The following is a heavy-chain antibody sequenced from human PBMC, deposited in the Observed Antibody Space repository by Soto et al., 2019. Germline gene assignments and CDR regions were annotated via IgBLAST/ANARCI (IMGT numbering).Heavy chain of an antibody. V-gene: IGHV1-3*01. J-gene: IGHJ4*02. CDR3: ARVTPPHYYGSGSPYYFDY. D-gene: IGHD3-10*01. CDR1: GYTFTSYA. CDR2: INAGNGNT. Sequence: ASVKVSCKASGYTFTSYAMYWVRQAPGQRLEWMGWINAGNGNTKYSQKFQGRVTITRDTSASTAYMELSSLRSEDTAVYYCARVTPPHYYGSGSPYYFDYWGQGTLVTVSS.